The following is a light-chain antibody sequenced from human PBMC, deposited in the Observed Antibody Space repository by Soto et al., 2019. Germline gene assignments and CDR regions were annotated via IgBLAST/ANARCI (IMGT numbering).Light chain of an antibody. CDR3: HQYDSYPRT. CDR1: QSLDRNY. V-gene: IGKV1-5*03. CDR2: KAS. Sequence: QMTQSPSTLSASLGDRVTMTCRASQSLDRNYLAWYQQKPGKAPKLLIYKASTLESGVPSRFSGGGSGTAFSLTINSLQSDDFATYYCHQYDSYPRTFGQGTKVDIK. J-gene: IGKJ1*01.